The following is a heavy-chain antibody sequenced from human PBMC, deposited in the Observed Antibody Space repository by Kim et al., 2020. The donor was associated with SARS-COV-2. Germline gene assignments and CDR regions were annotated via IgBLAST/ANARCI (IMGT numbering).Heavy chain of an antibody. CDR1: GFTFSQAW. J-gene: IGHJ4*02. V-gene: IGHV3-15*01. D-gene: IGHD1-20*01. CDR3: TPHSWNDAIDY. Sequence: GGSLRLSCAASGFTFSQAWMSWVRQAPGKGLEWVGRIKSNAYGGTTDYAAPVRGSFTISRDDSKNTLYLQMNSLKSEDTAGYYCTPHSWNDAIDYWGQGT. CDR2: IKSNAYGGTT.